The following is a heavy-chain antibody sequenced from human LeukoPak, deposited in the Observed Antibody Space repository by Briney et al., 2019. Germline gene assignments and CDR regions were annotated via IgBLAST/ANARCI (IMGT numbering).Heavy chain of an antibody. D-gene: IGHD2-15*01. J-gene: IGHJ4*02. V-gene: IGHV3-7*01. CDR2: IKQDGSEK. Sequence: GGSLRLSCAASGFTFGNHWMIWVRQAPGKGLEWVANIKQDGSEKYYVDSVKGRFTISRDNAKNSLYLQMNTLGAEDTAVYYCARGGGYCSGDSCSGFDYWGQGTLVTVSS. CDR3: ARGGGYCSGDSCSGFDY. CDR1: GFTFGNHW.